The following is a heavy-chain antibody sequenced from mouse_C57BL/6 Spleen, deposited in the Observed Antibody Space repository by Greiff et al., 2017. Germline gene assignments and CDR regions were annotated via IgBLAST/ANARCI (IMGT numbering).Heavy chain of an antibody. J-gene: IGHJ1*03. CDR1: GYAFTNYL. Sequence: QVQLKQSGAELVRPGTSVKVSCKASGYAFTNYLIEWVKQRPGQGLEWIGVINPGSGGTNYNEKFKGKATLTADKSSSTAYMQLSSLTSEDSAVYVCARDYYGSSYGYFDVWGTGTTVTVSS. V-gene: IGHV1-54*01. D-gene: IGHD1-1*01. CDR2: INPGSGGT. CDR3: ARDYYGSSYGYFDV.